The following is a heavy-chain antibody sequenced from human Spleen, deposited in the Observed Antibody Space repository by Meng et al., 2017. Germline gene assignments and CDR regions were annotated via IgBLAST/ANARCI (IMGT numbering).Heavy chain of an antibody. D-gene: IGHD2-21*02. V-gene: IGHV3-23*01. CDR1: GFIFNSYA. Sequence: EVHLLESGGGSIQPGGYLRLSFAASGFIFNSYAMTWVRQATGKGLAWVAAISGSGGSTYYADSVKGRFTLSRDNSKNTLYLQMNSLEPEDTAVYYCSHCAGDPAEYFQDWGQGSLVTVSS. J-gene: IGHJ1*01. CDR2: ISGSGGST. CDR3: SHCAGDPAEYFQD.